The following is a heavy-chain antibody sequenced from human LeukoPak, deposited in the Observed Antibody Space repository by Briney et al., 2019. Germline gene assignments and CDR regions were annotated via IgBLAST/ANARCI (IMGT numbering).Heavy chain of an antibody. Sequence: PSVTLSLTCTVSGGSISSYYWSWIRQPAGKGPEWIGRIYTSGSTNYNPSLKSRVTMAVDTSKNQFSLKLSSVTAADTAVYYCARDSVAQQWLVGQYYFDYWGQGTLVTVSS. D-gene: IGHD6-19*01. CDR2: IYTSGST. V-gene: IGHV4-4*07. CDR3: ARDSVAQQWLVGQYYFDY. CDR1: GGSISSYY. J-gene: IGHJ4*02.